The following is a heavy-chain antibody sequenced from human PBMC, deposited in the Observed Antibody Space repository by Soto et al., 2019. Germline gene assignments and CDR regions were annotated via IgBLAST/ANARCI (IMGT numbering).Heavy chain of an antibody. CDR3: SGAGKSGTTFDY. V-gene: IGHV1-69*01. J-gene: IGHJ4*02. CDR1: GGTFSSYA. CDR2: IIPIFGTA. D-gene: IGHD1-1*01. Sequence: QVQLVQSGAEVKKPGSSVKVSCKASGGTFSSYAISWVRQAPGQGLEWMGGIIPIFGTANYAQKFQGRVTITAAESTSTADKELSSLRSEDTAVYYYSGAGKSGTTFDYWGQGTLVTVSS.